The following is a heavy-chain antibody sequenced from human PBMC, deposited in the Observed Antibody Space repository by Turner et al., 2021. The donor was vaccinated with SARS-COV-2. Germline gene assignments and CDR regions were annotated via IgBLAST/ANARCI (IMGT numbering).Heavy chain of an antibody. D-gene: IGHD1-7*01. CDR2: ISWNSGSM. CDR1: GFTFDDYA. Sequence: EVQLVGSGVGLVQPGRSLRLSCAAPGFTFDDYAMNWVRQAPGKGLEWVSGISWNSGSMGYADSVKGRFTISRDNAKNSLYLQMNSLRAEDTAFYYCAKDTGNSWGDYFDYWGQGTLVTVSS. J-gene: IGHJ4*02. V-gene: IGHV3-9*01. CDR3: AKDTGNSWGDYFDY.